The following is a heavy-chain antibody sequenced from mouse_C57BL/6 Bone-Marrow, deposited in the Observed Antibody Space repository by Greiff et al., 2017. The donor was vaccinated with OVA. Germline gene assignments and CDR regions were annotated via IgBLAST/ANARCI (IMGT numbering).Heavy chain of an antibody. CDR1: GFTFSSYA. CDR2: ISSGGDYI. V-gene: IGHV5-9-1*02. Sequence: EVKLVESGEGLVKPGGSLKLSCAASGFTFSSYAMPWVRQTPEKRLEWVAYISSGGDYIYYADTVKGRFTISRDNARNTLYLQMSSLKSEDTAMYYCTRGTVYFDYWGQGTTLTVSS. CDR3: TRGTVYFDY. J-gene: IGHJ2*01. D-gene: IGHD4-1*01.